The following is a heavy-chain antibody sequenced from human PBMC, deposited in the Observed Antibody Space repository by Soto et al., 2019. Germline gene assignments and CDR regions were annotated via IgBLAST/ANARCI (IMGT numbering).Heavy chain of an antibody. Sequence: QVHLQQWGAGLLKPSETLSLTCAVYGGSFSGYYWSWIRQPPGKGLEWIGEIYHSGSTNYNPSLKSRVTISVDKSKNQFSLKLSSVTAADTAVYYCASTAGILLWFGEARYYFDYWGQGTLVTV. CDR1: GGSFSGYY. D-gene: IGHD3-10*01. CDR3: ASTAGILLWFGEARYYFDY. J-gene: IGHJ4*02. CDR2: IYHSGST. V-gene: IGHV4-34*01.